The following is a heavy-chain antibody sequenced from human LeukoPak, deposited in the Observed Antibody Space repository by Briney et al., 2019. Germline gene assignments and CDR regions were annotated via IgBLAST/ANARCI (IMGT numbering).Heavy chain of an antibody. CDR1: GFTFSSYA. V-gene: IGHV3-23*01. J-gene: IGHJ4*02. Sequence: QSGGSLRLSCAASGFTFSSYAMSWVRQAPGKGLEWVSAISGSGGSTYYADSVKGRFTISRDNSKNTLYLQMNSLRAEDTAVYYCAKGKRWLPTPPLNWGQGTLVTVSS. CDR2: ISGSGGST. D-gene: IGHD5-24*01. CDR3: AKGKRWLPTPPLN.